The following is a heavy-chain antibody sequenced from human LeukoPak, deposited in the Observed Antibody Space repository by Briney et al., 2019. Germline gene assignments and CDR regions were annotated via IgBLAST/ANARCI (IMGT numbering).Heavy chain of an antibody. CDR2: INHSGST. CDR3: ARGEYYFDY. Sequence: SETLSLTCAVYGGSFSGYYWSWIRQPPGKGLEWIGEINHSGSTNYNPSLKSRVTISVDTSKNQFSLKLSSVTAADTAVYYCARGEYYFDYWGQGTLVTVSS. V-gene: IGHV4-34*01. J-gene: IGHJ4*02. CDR1: GGSFSGYY.